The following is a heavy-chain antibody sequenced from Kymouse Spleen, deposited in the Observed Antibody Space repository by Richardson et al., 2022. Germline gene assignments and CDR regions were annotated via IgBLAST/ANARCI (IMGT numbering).Heavy chain of an antibody. CDR2: IWYDGSNK. CDR1: GFTFSSYG. J-gene: IGHJ4*02. Sequence: QVQLVESGGGVVQPGRSLRLSCAASGFTFSSYGMHWVRQAPGKGLEWVAVIWYDGSNKYYADSVKGRFTISRDNSKNTLYLQMNSLRAEDTAVYYCAREPDYGGLDYWGQGTLVTVSS. CDR3: AREPDYGGLDY. D-gene: IGHD4-23*01. V-gene: IGHV3-33*01.